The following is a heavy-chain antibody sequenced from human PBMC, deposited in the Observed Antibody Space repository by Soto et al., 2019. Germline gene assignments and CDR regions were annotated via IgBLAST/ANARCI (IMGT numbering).Heavy chain of an antibody. CDR3: AKDTDSSGYDLWYFDR. J-gene: IGHJ2*01. V-gene: IGHV3-23*01. Sequence: EVQLLESGGGLVQPGGSLRLSCAASGFTFSSYAMSWVRQAPGKGLEWVSAISGSGGTTYYADSVKGRFSISRDNSKNTLYLQMNSLRAEDTAVYYCAKDTDSSGYDLWYFDRWGRGTLVTVSS. D-gene: IGHD3-22*01. CDR1: GFTFSSYA. CDR2: ISGSGGTT.